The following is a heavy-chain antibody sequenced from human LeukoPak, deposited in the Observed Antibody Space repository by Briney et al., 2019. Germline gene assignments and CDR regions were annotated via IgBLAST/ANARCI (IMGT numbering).Heavy chain of an antibody. V-gene: IGHV1-18*01. J-gene: IGHJ3*02. D-gene: IGHD3-22*01. CDR1: GYTFTSYG. Sequence: ASVKVSCKASGYTFTSYGISWVRQAPGQGLEWMGWISAYNGNTNYAQKLQGRVTMTTDTSTSTAYMELRSLRSDDTAVYYCARQRTMIVVARDAFDIWGQGTMVTVSS. CDR3: ARQRTMIVVARDAFDI. CDR2: ISAYNGNT.